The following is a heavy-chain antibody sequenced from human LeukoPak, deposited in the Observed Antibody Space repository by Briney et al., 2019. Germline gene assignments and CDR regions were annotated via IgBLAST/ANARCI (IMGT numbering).Heavy chain of an antibody. CDR3: AREEASPPAGYSYFQH. CDR2: ISYDGSNK. J-gene: IGHJ1*01. CDR1: GFTFSSYA. Sequence: GGSLRLSCAASGFTFSSYAMYWVRQAPGKGLEWVAVISYDGSNKYYADSVKGRFTISRDNSKNKLYLQMNSLRAVDTAVYYCAREEASPPAGYSYFQHWGQGTLVTVSS. D-gene: IGHD6-13*01. V-gene: IGHV3-30-3*01.